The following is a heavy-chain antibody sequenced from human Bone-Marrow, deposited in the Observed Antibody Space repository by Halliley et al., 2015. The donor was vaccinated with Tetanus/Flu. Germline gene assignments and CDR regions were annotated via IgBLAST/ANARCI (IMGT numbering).Heavy chain of an antibody. J-gene: IGHJ3*02. CDR3: ATASVSVVVAALGGAFEI. V-gene: IGHV3-23*01. CDR2: LNVATGRP. D-gene: IGHD2-15*01. Sequence: LNVATGRPYFADSVEGRFTMSRDISKSTFYLQMTSLRVDDTGIYYCATASVSVVVAALGGAFEIWGRGTKVTVSS.